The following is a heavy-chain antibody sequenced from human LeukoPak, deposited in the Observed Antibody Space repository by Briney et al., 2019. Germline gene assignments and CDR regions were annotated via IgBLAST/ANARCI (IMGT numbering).Heavy chain of an antibody. CDR2: ISGSGGST. V-gene: IGHV3-23*01. Sequence: PGGSLRLSCAASGFTFSSYAMSWVRQAPGKGLEWVSAISGSGGSTYYADSVKGRFTISRDNSKNTLYLQMNSLRAEDTAVYYCAKDLSGSSIERGYMDVWGKGTTVTVSS. CDR1: GFTFSSYA. J-gene: IGHJ6*03. D-gene: IGHD1-26*01. CDR3: AKDLSGSSIERGYMDV.